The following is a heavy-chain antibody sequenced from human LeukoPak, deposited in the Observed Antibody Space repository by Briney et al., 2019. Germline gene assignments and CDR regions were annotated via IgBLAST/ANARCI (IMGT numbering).Heavy chain of an antibody. V-gene: IGHV3-21*01. Sequence: GGSLRLSCAASGFTFTSAWMNWVRQAPGKGLEWVSSISSSGSYIYYADSVKGRFTISRDNAKNSLYLQMNSLRAEDTGVYYCARSFRGFDPWGQGTLVTVSS. J-gene: IGHJ5*02. CDR2: ISSSGSYI. CDR1: GFTFTSAW. CDR3: ARSFRGFDP.